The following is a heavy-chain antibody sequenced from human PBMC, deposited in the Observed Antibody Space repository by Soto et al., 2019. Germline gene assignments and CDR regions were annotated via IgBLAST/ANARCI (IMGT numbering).Heavy chain of an antibody. D-gene: IGHD3-16*02. Sequence: SETLSLTCGLSGAAFSDYTCSWVRQAPWGGLHWIGEVNRGGMTKYSPSLERRLTISVDPSRNQVSLELRAVTAADTAVYYCARLKEDHVGGTYRYLDLLGQGTLVTVCS. CDR3: ARLKEDHVGGTYRYLDL. V-gene: IGHV4-34*01. CDR2: VNRGGMT. J-gene: IGHJ5*02. CDR1: GAAFSDYT.